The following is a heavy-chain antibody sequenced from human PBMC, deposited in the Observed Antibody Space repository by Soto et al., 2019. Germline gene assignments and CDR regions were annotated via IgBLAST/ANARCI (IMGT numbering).Heavy chain of an antibody. CDR3: ANHLQAVSGTLHGMDV. Sequence: QVQLVESGGGVVQPGRSLRLSCAASGFTFSSYGMHWVRQAPGKGLEWVAVISHDGSNKYFADSVKGRFTISRDNSPNTLKQQLNRLRAEAKDVYYGANHLQAVSGTLHGMDVWAQGTTVNVSS. CDR2: ISHDGSNK. J-gene: IGHJ6*02. D-gene: IGHD1-26*01. CDR1: GFTFSSYG. V-gene: IGHV3-30*18.